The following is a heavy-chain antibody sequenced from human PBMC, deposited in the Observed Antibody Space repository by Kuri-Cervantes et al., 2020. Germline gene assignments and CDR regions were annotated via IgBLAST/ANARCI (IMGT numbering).Heavy chain of an antibody. D-gene: IGHD5-12*01. CDR2: IYYSGST. CDR3: ARGYSGYAAPYYFDY. Sequence: WVRQAPGKGLEWIGSIYYSGSTSYNPSLKSRVTISVDTSKNQFSLKLSSVTAADTAVYYCARGYSGYAAPYYFDYWGQGTLVTVSS. V-gene: IGHV4-39*07. J-gene: IGHJ4*02.